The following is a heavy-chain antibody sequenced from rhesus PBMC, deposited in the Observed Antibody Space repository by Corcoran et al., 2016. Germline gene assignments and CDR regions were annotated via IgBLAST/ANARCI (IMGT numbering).Heavy chain of an antibody. J-gene: IGHJ1*01. D-gene: IGHD6-31*01. V-gene: IGHV4-106*01. CDR3: ASGHPGYSSGWYPEYFEF. CDR2: IYGSGGST. CDR1: GGSISDSYY. Sequence: QVQLQESGPGLVKPSETLSLTCAVSGGSISDSYYWSWIRQPPGKGLEWIGYIYGSGGSTYNNPSLKSRVTISTDTSKNQFSLKLSSVTAADTAVYYCASGHPGYSSGWYPEYFEFWGQGALVTVSS.